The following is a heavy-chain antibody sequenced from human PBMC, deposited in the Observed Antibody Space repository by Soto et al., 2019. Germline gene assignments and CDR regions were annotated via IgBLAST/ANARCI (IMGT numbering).Heavy chain of an antibody. J-gene: IGHJ4*02. CDR3: ARERGYCSGGSCPVDY. CDR1: GGSISSSSYY. Sequence: QLQLQESGPGLVKPSETLSLTCTVSGGSISSSSYYWGWIRQPPGKGLEWIGSIYYSGSTYYNPSPTSRVTISVDTSKNQFSLKLCSVTAADTAVYYCARERGYCSGGSCPVDYWGQGTLVTVSS. CDR2: IYYSGST. V-gene: IGHV4-39*02. D-gene: IGHD2-15*01.